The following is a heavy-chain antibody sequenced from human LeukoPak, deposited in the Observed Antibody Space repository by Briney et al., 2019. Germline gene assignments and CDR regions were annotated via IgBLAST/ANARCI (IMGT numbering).Heavy chain of an antibody. CDR3: ARDSGRVVPAATQPGGMDV. CDR1: GFTFSDYY. J-gene: IGHJ6*02. Sequence: PGGSLRLSCAASGFTFSDYYMSWIRQAPGKGLEWVSYISSSGSTIYYADSVKGRFTISRDNAKNSLYLQMNSLRAEDTAVYYCARDSGRVVPAATQPGGMDVWGQGTTVTVSS. D-gene: IGHD2-2*01. V-gene: IGHV3-11*04. CDR2: ISSSGSTI.